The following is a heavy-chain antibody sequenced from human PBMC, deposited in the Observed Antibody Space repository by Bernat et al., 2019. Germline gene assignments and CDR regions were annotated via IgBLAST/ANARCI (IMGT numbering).Heavy chain of an antibody. V-gene: IGHV3-30*03. D-gene: IGHD2-2*01. CDR2: ISYDGSNK. J-gene: IGHJ6*03. CDR3: AREGSIVVVPAAIFYYYMDV. CDR1: GFTFSSYG. Sequence: QVQLVESGGGVVQPGRSPRLSCAASGFTFSSYGMHWVRQAPGKGLEWVAVISYDGSNKYYADSVKGRFTISRDNSKNTLYLQMNSLRAEDTAVYYCAREGSIVVVPAAIFYYYMDVWGKGTTVTVSS.